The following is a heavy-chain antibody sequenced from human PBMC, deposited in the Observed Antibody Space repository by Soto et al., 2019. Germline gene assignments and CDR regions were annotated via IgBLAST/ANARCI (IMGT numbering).Heavy chain of an antibody. CDR2: ISGSGGST. Sequence: GGSLRLSCAASGFTFSIYAMSWVRQAPGKGLEWVSAISGSGGSTYYADSVKGRFTISRDNSKNTLYLQMNSLRAEDTAVYYCARASYDLLSGHYCYMDVWGKGTSVTVSS. CDR1: GFTFSIYA. V-gene: IGHV3-23*01. D-gene: IGHD3-3*01. J-gene: IGHJ6*03. CDR3: ARASYDLLSGHYCYMDV.